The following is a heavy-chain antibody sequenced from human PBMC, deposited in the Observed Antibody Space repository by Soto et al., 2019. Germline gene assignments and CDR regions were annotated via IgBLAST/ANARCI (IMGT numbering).Heavy chain of an antibody. V-gene: IGHV6-1*01. CDR2: TYYRSKWYN. D-gene: IGHD2-8*01. CDR1: GDSVSSNSAA. J-gene: IGHJ6*02. CDR3: ARDCINGICTYAMDV. Sequence: PSQTLSLTCXISGDSVSSNSAAWVWIRQSPSRGLEWLGRTYYRSKWYNDYAVSVESRLTISPDTSKNQVSLQLRSVTPEDTAVYYCARDCINGICTYAMDVWGQGTTVTVSS.